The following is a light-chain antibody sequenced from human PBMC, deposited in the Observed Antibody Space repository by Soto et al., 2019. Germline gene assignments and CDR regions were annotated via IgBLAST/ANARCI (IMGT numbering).Light chain of an antibody. CDR2: EGS. Sequence: QSALTQPASVSGSPGQSITISCTGTSSDVGSDDLVSWYQQHPGTAPKLMIFEGSKRPSGVSNRFSGSKSGNTASLTISGLQAEDEADYYCCSYAGGSTPVLFGGVTKLTVL. J-gene: IGLJ2*01. V-gene: IGLV2-23*01. CDR3: CSYAGGSTPVL. CDR1: SSDVGSDDL.